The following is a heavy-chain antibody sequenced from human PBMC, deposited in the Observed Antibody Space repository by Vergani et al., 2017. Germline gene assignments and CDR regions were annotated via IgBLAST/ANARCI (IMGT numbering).Heavy chain of an antibody. J-gene: IGHJ3*02. CDR2: ISGSGGST. D-gene: IGHD1-26*01. V-gene: IGHV3-23*01. CDR1: GFTFSSYA. CDR3: AKDMVWELPGNAFDI. Sequence: EVQLLESGGGLVQPGGSLRLSCAASGFTFSSYAMSWVRQAPGKGLEWVSAISGSGGSTYYADSVKGRFTISRDNAKNSLYLQMNSLRAEDTALYYCAKDMVWELPGNAFDIWGQGTMVTVSS.